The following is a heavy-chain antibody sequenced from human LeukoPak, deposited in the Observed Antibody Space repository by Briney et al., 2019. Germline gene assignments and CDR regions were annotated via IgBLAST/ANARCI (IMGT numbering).Heavy chain of an antibody. D-gene: IGHD3-10*01. CDR2: ISGSGDRT. Sequence: PGGSLRLSCAASGFTFNSYAMSWVRQAPGKGLEWVSAISGSGDRTFYADSVKGRLTISRDNSKNTLYLQLNTVRAEDTALYYYARGGTNYYYMDVWGNGTTVTVSS. J-gene: IGHJ6*03. CDR1: GFTFNSYA. CDR3: ARGGTNYYYMDV. V-gene: IGHV3-23*01.